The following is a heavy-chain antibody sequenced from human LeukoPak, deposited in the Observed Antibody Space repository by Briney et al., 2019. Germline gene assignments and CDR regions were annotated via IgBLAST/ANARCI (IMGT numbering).Heavy chain of an antibody. V-gene: IGHV3-30-3*01. CDR1: GVTFGRYA. Sequence: GGSLRLSCVGTGVTFGRYAMHWVRQSPGKGLEWVAVISYDGTNKYYIDSVKGRFTISRDNSKSTLYLQMNSLRAEDMAVYYCARGSGDWFDPWGQGTLVTVSS. CDR3: ARGSGDWFDP. CDR2: ISYDGTNK. J-gene: IGHJ5*02.